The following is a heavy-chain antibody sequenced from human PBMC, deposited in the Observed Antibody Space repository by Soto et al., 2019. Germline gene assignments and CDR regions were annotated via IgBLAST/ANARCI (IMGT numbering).Heavy chain of an antibody. CDR2: IYYSGST. CDR3: AKLSHYYYDSSVSNWNS. J-gene: IGHJ4*02. CDR1: VGSISSSSYY. V-gene: IGHV4-39*01. Sequence: TSETLSLTCTVSVGSISSSSYYWGWIRQPPGKGLEWIGSIYYSGSTYYNPSLKSRVTISVDTSKNQFSLKLSSVTAADTAVYYCAKLSHYYYDSSVSNWNSWGQGPLVTVSS. D-gene: IGHD3-22*01.